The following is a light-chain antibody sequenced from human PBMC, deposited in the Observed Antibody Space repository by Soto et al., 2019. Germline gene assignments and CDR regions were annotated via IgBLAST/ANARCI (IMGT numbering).Light chain of an antibody. Sequence: DIQMTQSPSSLSASVGDRVTITCRASQSISSYLNWYQQKPWKAPKLLIYPASSLQSGVPSRFSGSGSGTDFTLAISSLQPEDFATYYCQQSYSTPRTFGQGTQGDIK. CDR1: QSISSY. CDR3: QQSYSTPRT. V-gene: IGKV1-39*01. CDR2: PAS. J-gene: IGKJ1*01.